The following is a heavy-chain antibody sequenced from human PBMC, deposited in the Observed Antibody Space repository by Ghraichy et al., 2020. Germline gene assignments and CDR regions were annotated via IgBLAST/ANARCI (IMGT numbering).Heavy chain of an antibody. V-gene: IGHV4-59*08. CDR3: ARHAYSPSKRWLQPFDY. CDR1: GGSISSYY. CDR2: IYYSGRT. J-gene: IGHJ4*02. D-gene: IGHD5-24*01. Sequence: SDTLSLTCTVSGGSISSYYWSWIRQPPGKGLEWIWYIYYSGRTNSNPSLKSRVTISVNTSKNQFSLKLRSVTAADTAVYYCARHAYSPSKRWLQPFDYWGQGTLVTVSS.